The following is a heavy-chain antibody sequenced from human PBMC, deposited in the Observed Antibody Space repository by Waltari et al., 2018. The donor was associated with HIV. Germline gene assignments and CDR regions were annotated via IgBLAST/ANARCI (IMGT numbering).Heavy chain of an antibody. Sequence: QVQLVQSGAEVKKPGSSVKVSCTASGGTFSSCANSWGRQAPAPGLVWTGVFLPISGTTNYAQKFQGRVTITSDESTSTANMVLNSLKSEDTAVYYCARLGRSRFLEWIPFDPWGQGTLVTVSS. CDR3: ARLGRSRFLEWIPFDP. CDR2: FLPISGTT. D-gene: IGHD3-3*01. J-gene: IGHJ5*02. CDR1: GGTFSSCA. V-gene: IGHV1-69*05.